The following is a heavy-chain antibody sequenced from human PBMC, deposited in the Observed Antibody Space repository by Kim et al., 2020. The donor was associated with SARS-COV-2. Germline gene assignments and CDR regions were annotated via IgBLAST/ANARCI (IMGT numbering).Heavy chain of an antibody. CDR3: AKAGCRVVVAATCGMDV. V-gene: IGHV3-23*01. CDR1: GFTFSSYA. J-gene: IGHJ6*02. CDR2: ISGSGGSK. D-gene: IGHD2-15*01. Sequence: GGSLRLSCAASGFTFSSYAMSWVRQAPGKGLEWVSAISGSGGSKYYADSVKGRFTISIDNSKNTLNLQMNILRAEDTAVYYCAKAGCRVVVAATCGMDVWGQGTTVTVSS.